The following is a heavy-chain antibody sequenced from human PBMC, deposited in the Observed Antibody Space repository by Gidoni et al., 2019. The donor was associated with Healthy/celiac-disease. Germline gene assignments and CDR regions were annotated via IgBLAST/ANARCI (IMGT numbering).Heavy chain of an antibody. Sequence: QVQLQQWGAGLLKPSETLSLTCAVYGGSFSGYYWSWIRQPPGKGLEWIGEINHSGSNNYNPSLKSRVTISVDTSKNQFSLKLSSVTAADTAVYYCARGHYYGSVGFPGGHWGQGTLVTVSS. V-gene: IGHV4-34*01. CDR1: GGSFSGYY. CDR2: INHSGSN. CDR3: ARGHYYGSVGFPGGH. D-gene: IGHD3-10*01. J-gene: IGHJ4*02.